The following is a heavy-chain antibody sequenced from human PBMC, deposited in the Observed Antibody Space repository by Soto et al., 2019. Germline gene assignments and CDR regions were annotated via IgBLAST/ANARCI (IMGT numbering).Heavy chain of an antibody. CDR3: ARDIFDN. J-gene: IGHJ4*02. V-gene: IGHV3-48*03. CDR2: ITSSGDRA. Sequence: EVQLVESGGGLAQPGGSLRLSCVASGFTFSYYEMNWVRQAPGKGLEWISYITSSGDRAQYADSVKGRFTISRDNTKNLRYLQMTSLSAEDTGLYYWARDIFDNWGQGTLVTVSS. CDR1: GFTFSYYE.